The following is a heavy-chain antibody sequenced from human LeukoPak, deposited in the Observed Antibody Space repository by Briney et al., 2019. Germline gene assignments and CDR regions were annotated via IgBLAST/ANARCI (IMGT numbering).Heavy chain of an antibody. CDR2: INPNSGAT. D-gene: IGHD4-11*01. J-gene: IGHJ4*02. CDR3: TRPPTITTWRIFDF. CDR1: GYTFTAYF. Sequence: GASVKVSCKASGYTFTAYFIHWVRQAPGQGLEWMGWINPNSGATHYEWNFQGRVTMTRDTSISTAYMELSSLRSDDTAVYYCTRPPTITTWRIFDFWGQGTLVTVSS. V-gene: IGHV1-2*02.